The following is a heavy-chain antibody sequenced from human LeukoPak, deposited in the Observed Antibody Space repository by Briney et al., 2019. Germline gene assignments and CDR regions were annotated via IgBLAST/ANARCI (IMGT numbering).Heavy chain of an antibody. Sequence: ASVKVSCKVSGHTLTELSMHWVRQAPGKGLEWMGGFDSEDGETIYAQKFQGRVTMTEDTSTDTAYMELSSLRSEDTAVYYCAKTYHDYGDYYGMDVRGQGTTVTVSS. J-gene: IGHJ6*02. CDR3: AKTYHDYGDYYGMDV. D-gene: IGHD4-17*01. CDR1: GHTLTELS. CDR2: FDSEDGET. V-gene: IGHV1-24*01.